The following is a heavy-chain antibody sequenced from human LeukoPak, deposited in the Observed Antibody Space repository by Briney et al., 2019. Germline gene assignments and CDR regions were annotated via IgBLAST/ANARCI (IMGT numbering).Heavy chain of an antibody. CDR2: IHFIGII. V-gene: IGHV4-39*01. CDR3: AGHSGGPFHS. CDR1: GGSINISNYY. J-gene: IGHJ4*02. Sequence: PSETLSLTCTVSGGSINISNYYWGWIRQPPGKGLDCIRNIHFIGIIFYNPSFKSRVPFSVATSKTYFSLKLTSVTAADTAVYYCAGHSGGPFHSWRQGALVTVSS. D-gene: IGHD3-10*01.